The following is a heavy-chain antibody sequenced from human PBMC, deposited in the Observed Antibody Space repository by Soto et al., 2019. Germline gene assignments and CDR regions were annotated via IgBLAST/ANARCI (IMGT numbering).Heavy chain of an antibody. V-gene: IGHV4-4*02. CDR1: GASISDNNW. CDR3: ARDSGYYDSSGYSNYAFDI. J-gene: IGHJ3*02. D-gene: IGHD3-22*01. Sequence: PSETLSLTCAVSGASISDNNWWSWVRQPPGKGLEWIGETFHDGSTNYNPSLKSRVTISVDTSKNQFSLKLSSVTAADTAVYYCARDSGYYDSSGYSNYAFDIWGQGTMVTVSS. CDR2: TFHDGST.